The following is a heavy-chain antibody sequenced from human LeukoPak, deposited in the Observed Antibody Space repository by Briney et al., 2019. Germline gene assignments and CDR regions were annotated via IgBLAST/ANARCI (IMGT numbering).Heavy chain of an antibody. D-gene: IGHD5-12*01. Sequence: ASVKVSCKASGGTFSSYAISWVRQAPGQGLEWMGGIIPIFGTANYAQKFQGRVTITADESTSTAYMELSSLRSEDTAVYYCGVNSGYGTDYYYYGMDVWGKGTTVTVS. CDR3: GVNSGYGTDYYYYGMDV. CDR2: IIPIFGTA. V-gene: IGHV1-69*13. J-gene: IGHJ6*04. CDR1: GGTFSSYA.